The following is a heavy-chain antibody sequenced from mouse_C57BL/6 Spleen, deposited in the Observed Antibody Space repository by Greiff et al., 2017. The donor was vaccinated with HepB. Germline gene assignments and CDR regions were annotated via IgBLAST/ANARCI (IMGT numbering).Heavy chain of an antibody. CDR2: IYWDDDK. Sequence: QVQLKESGPGILQSSQTLSLTCSFSGFSLSTSGMGVSWIRQPSGKGLEWLAHIYWDDDKRYNPSLKSRLTISKDTSRNQVFLKITSVDTADTATYYCARREGWAWHFDVWGTGTTVTVSS. CDR1: GFSLSTSGMG. J-gene: IGHJ1*03. D-gene: IGHD3-3*01. CDR3: ARREGWAWHFDV. V-gene: IGHV8-12*01.